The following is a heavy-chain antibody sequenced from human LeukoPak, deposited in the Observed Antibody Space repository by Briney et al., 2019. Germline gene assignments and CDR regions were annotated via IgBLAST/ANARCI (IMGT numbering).Heavy chain of an antibody. CDR2: INPNSGGT. Sequence: GASVKVSCKASGYIFTSYGISWVRQAPGQGLEWMGWINPNSGGTNYAQKFQGRVTMTRDTSISTAYMELSRLRSDDTAVYYCARGLLGRQWLGLEDYYYYMDVWGKGTTVTVSS. J-gene: IGHJ6*03. CDR3: ARGLLGRQWLGLEDYYYYMDV. D-gene: IGHD6-19*01. CDR1: GYIFTSYG. V-gene: IGHV1-2*02.